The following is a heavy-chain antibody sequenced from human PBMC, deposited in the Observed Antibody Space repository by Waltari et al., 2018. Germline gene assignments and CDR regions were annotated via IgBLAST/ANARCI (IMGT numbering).Heavy chain of an antibody. CDR3: ATITIFGVDSYGMDV. CDR1: GGTFSSYT. V-gene: IGHV1-69*02. Sequence: QVQLVQSGAEVTKPGSSVKVSCKASGGTFSSYTISWVRQAPGQGLEWMGRIIPILGIANYAQKFQGRVTITADKSTSTAYMELSSLRSEDTAVYYCATITIFGVDSYGMDVWGQGTTVTVSS. D-gene: IGHD3-3*01. CDR2: IIPILGIA. J-gene: IGHJ6*02.